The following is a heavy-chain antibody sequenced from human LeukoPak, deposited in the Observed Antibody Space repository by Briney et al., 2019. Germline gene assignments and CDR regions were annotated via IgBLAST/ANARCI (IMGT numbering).Heavy chain of an antibody. J-gene: IGHJ3*02. Sequence: GGSLRLSCAASGFTFSSYWMSWVRQAPGKGLEWVANIKQDGSEKYYVDSVKGRFTISRDNAKNSLYLQMNSLRAEDTAVYYCARDYLIAVAPDAFGIWGQGTMVTVSS. CDR3: ARDYLIAVAPDAFGI. CDR2: IKQDGSEK. CDR1: GFTFSSYW. D-gene: IGHD6-19*01. V-gene: IGHV3-7*01.